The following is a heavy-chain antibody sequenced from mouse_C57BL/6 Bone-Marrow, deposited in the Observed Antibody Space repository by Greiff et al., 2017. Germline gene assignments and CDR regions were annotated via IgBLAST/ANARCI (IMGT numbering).Heavy chain of an antibody. CDR3: ARIPYYYGSSRWYFDD. Sequence: EVKLQESGGGLVKPGGSLKLSCAASGFTFSSYAMSWVRQTPEKRLEWVATISDGGSYPYYPANVKGRFPISRDNAKHTLYLQRSQLKSEDTAMYYCARIPYYYGSSRWYFDDWGTGTTVTVSS. CDR1: GFTFSSYA. CDR2: ISDGGSYP. J-gene: IGHJ1*03. D-gene: IGHD1-1*01. V-gene: IGHV5-4*03.